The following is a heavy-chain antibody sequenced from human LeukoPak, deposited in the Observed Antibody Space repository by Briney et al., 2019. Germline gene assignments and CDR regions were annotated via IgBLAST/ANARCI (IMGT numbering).Heavy chain of an antibody. V-gene: IGHV4-34*01. CDR1: GESFAGFY. J-gene: IGHJ5*02. CDR3: AIRLATSRLATATTWFDP. CDR2: INHSGMS. D-gene: IGHD3-9*01. Sequence: SETLSLTCAVYGESFAGFYGNWIRQPPGKGLEWIGEINHSGMSDYNPALKSRVAISADSSKRQFSLDLTSVTAADTAVYYCAIRLATSRLATATTWFDPWGQGTLVSVSS.